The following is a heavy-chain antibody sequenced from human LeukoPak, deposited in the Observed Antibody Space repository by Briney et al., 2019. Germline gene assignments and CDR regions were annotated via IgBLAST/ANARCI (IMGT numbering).Heavy chain of an antibody. CDR1: GYTFTNYG. CDR3: ARDPAYYYDSSGSDY. Sequence: SVKVSCKASGYTFTNYGISWVRQAPGQGLEWMGRIIPILGIANYAQKFQGRVTITADKSTSTAYMELSSLRSEDTAVYYCARDPAYYYDSSGSDYWGQGTLVTVSS. D-gene: IGHD3-22*01. CDR2: IIPILGIA. V-gene: IGHV1-69*04. J-gene: IGHJ4*02.